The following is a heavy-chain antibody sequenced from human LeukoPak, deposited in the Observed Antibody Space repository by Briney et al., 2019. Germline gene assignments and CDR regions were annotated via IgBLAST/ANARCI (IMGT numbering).Heavy chain of an antibody. D-gene: IGHD1-14*01. CDR1: GYAFTNYG. J-gene: IGHJ4*02. Sequence: ASVKVSCKASGYAFTNYGISWVRQAPGQGLEWMGWISAYNGNTNYAQKLQGGVTMTTDTSTSTAYMELSSLRSEDTAVYYCARENPEPTYYYFDYWGRGTLVTVSS. CDR2: ISAYNGNT. V-gene: IGHV1-18*01. CDR3: ARENPEPTYYYFDY.